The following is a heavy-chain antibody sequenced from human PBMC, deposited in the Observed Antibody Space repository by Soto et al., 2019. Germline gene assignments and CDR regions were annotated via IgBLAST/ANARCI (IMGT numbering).Heavy chain of an antibody. Sequence: SETLSLTCTVSGGSISSGGYYWSWIRQPPGKGLEWIGYIYYSGSTYYNPSLKSRVTISVDTSKNQISLKLTSVTAADTAVYYCARDKITGLFDYWGQGTLVTVSS. V-gene: IGHV4-31*03. D-gene: IGHD2-8*02. J-gene: IGHJ4*02. CDR3: ARDKITGLFDY. CDR1: GGSISSGGYY. CDR2: IYYSGST.